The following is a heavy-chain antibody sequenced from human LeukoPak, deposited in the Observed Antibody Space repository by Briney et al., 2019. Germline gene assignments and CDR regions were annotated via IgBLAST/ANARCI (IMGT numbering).Heavy chain of an antibody. Sequence: SETLSLTCAVYGGSFSGYYWSWIRQPPGKGLEWIGEINHSGSTNYNPSLKSRVTISVDTSKNQFSLKLSSVTAADTAVYYCARRDDYDILTGVDYWGQGTLVTVSS. J-gene: IGHJ4*02. CDR3: ARRDDYDILTGVDY. CDR1: GGSFSGYY. V-gene: IGHV4-34*01. D-gene: IGHD3-9*01. CDR2: INHSGST.